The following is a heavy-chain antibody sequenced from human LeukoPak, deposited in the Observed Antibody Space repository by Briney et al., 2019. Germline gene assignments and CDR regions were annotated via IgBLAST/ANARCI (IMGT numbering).Heavy chain of an antibody. CDR3: ARTYHDFWSGYPKGDYFDY. D-gene: IGHD3-3*01. V-gene: IGHV3-23*01. CDR1: GFTFSSYA. Sequence: GGSLRLSCAASGFTFSSYAMSWVRQAPGKGLEWVSAISGSGGSTYYADSVKGRFTISRDNSKNTLYLQMNSLRAEDTAVYYCARTYHDFWSGYPKGDYFDYWGQGTLVTVSS. J-gene: IGHJ4*02. CDR2: ISGSGGST.